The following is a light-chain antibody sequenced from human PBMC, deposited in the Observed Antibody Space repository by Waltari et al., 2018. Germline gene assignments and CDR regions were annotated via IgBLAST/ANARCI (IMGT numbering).Light chain of an antibody. Sequence: EIVLTQSPGTLSLSPGERATLSCRASQSVSSSYLAWYQQKPGQAPRLLIYVASSRATGIPDRFSGSGSGTDFTLTISRLEPEDFAVYYCQQYGSSPQYTFGQGTKLEI. CDR3: QQYGSSPQYT. V-gene: IGKV3-20*01. CDR1: QSVSSSY. CDR2: VAS. J-gene: IGKJ2*01.